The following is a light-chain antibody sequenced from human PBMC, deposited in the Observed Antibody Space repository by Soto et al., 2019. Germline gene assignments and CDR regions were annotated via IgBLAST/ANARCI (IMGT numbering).Light chain of an antibody. CDR1: QSVSNN. V-gene: IGKV3D-15*01. Sequence: EIVLTQSPGTLSLSPGERATLSCRASQSVSNNYLAWYQQKPGQAPRLLIYGASNRATGIPDRFSGSGSGTDFTLTISSLQSEDFAVYYCQQYNNWPLFGGGTKVDIK. J-gene: IGKJ4*01. CDR3: QQYNNWPL. CDR2: GAS.